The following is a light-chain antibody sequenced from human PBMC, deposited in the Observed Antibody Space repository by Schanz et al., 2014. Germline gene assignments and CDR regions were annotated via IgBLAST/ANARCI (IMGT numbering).Light chain of an antibody. CDR1: QSISTK. V-gene: IGKV3-15*01. Sequence: EIVMTQSPVTLSVSPGERATLSCTTSQSISTKLAWYQLKPGQSPRLLIYDASTRASGVPARFSGSGSGTDFTLTIDSLQSEDFAVYYCQQYNNWPPFTFGQGTRLEIK. CDR3: QQYNNWPPFT. CDR2: DAS. J-gene: IGKJ5*01.